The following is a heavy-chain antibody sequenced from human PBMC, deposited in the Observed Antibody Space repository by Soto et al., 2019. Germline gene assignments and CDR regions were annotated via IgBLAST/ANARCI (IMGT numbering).Heavy chain of an antibody. CDR1: GGSISSSSYY. CDR2: IYYSGST. J-gene: IGHJ6*03. CDR3: GAYCSSTSCPNYGYYYYMDV. Sequence: SETLSLTCTVSGGSISSSSYYWGWIRQPPGKGLEWIGSIYYSGSTYYNPSLKSRVTISVDTSKNQFSLKLSSVTAADTAVYYCGAYCSSTSCPNYGYYYYMDVWGKGTTVTVSS. V-gene: IGHV4-39*01. D-gene: IGHD2-2*01.